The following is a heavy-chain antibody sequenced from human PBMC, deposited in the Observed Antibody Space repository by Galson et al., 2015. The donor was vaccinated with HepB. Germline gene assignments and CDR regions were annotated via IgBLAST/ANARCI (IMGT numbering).Heavy chain of an antibody. V-gene: IGHV6-1*01. CDR2: TYYRSKWYN. D-gene: IGHD6-19*01. J-gene: IGHJ3*02. CDR1: GDSVSSSSAI. CDR3: TRMGQQWLSAFDI. Sequence: CAISGDSVSSSSAIWDWIRQSPSRGLEWLGRTYYRSKWYNDYAVSVKSRITINPDTSKNQFSLQLKSVTPDDTAVYYCTRMGQQWLSAFDIWGQGTMVTVSP.